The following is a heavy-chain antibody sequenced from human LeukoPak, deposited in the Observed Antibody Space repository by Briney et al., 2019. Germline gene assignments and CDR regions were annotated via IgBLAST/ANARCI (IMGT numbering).Heavy chain of an antibody. Sequence: GGSLRLSCAASGFTFSSYSMAWVRQAPGKGLVWVSSISGSSRHIHYTDSVEGRFTISRDNAKDSLCLQMNSLRDEDTAVYYCARLGLGTYDYVWGSYRYFGHGGHGILVTVSS. CDR3: ARLGLGTYDYVWGSYRYFGH. D-gene: IGHD3-16*02. J-gene: IGHJ4*01. V-gene: IGHV3-21*01. CDR2: ISGSSRHI. CDR1: GFTFSSYS.